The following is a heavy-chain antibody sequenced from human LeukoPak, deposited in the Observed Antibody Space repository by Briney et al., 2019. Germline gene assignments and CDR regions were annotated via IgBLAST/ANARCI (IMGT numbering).Heavy chain of an antibody. CDR2: ISDSGDGT. V-gene: IGHV3-23*01. Sequence: TGGSPRLSCAASGFTFRTYAMSWVRQAPGKGLEWVSGISDSGDGTYYAGSVKGRFTISRDNSKNTVFLQMNSLRADDTAKYYWAKDKAPGSWPSPREFWGQGTLVTVSS. J-gene: IGHJ4*02. CDR1: GFTFRTYA. D-gene: IGHD1-26*01. CDR3: AKDKAPGSWPSPREF.